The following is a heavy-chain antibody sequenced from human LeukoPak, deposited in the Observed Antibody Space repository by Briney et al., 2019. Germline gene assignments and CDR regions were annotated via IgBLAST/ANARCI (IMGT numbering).Heavy chain of an antibody. J-gene: IGHJ6*03. D-gene: IGHD1-14*01. Sequence: ASVKVSCKASGYTFTSYGISWVRQAPGQGLEWMGWISAYNGNTNYAQKLQGRVTMTTDTSTSTAYMELRSLRSDDTAVYYCARVVPRGEPYYYYYMDVWGKGTTVTVSS. CDR2: ISAYNGNT. CDR3: ARVVPRGEPYYYYYMDV. V-gene: IGHV1-18*01. CDR1: GYTFTSYG.